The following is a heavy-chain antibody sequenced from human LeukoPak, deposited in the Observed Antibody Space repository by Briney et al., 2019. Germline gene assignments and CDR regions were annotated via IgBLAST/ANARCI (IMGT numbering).Heavy chain of an antibody. CDR1: GFTFSRYS. CDR3: AREFSTVGNFDY. Sequence: GGSLRLSCVTSGFTFSRYSMRWVRQAPGKGLKWVSSIYFTGNHISYADSVKGRFTISRDNAKNSLYLQMDSLRAEDTAVYYCAREFSTVGNFDYWGQGTLVTVSS. J-gene: IGHJ4*02. CDR2: IYFTGNHI. V-gene: IGHV3-21*01. D-gene: IGHD3-3*02.